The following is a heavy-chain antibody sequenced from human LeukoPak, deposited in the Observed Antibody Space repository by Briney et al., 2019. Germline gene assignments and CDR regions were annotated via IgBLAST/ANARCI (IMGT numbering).Heavy chain of an antibody. CDR2: TYYRSKWYN. D-gene: IGHD1-14*01. V-gene: IGHV6-1*01. Sequence: SQTLSLTCDISGDSVSSGSGGWNWIRQSPSRGLEWLGRTYYRSKWYNDYAVSVKSRITINPDTSKNQFSLQLNSVTPEDTAVYYCARDAHRDFDYWGQGTLVTVSS. J-gene: IGHJ4*02. CDR1: GDSVSSGSGG. CDR3: ARDAHRDFDY.